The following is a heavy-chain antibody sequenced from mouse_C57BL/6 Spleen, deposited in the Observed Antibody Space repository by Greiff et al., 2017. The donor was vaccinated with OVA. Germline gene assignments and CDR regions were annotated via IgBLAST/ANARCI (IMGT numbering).Heavy chain of an antibody. Sequence: QVQLQQSGPELVKPGASVKISCKASGYAFSSSWMNWVKQRPGKGLEWIGRIYPGDGDTNYNGKFKGKATLTADKSSSTAYMQLSSLTSEDSAVYFCARDYGSRYYFGYWGKGTTLTVSS. V-gene: IGHV1-82*01. CDR1: GYAFSSSW. CDR3: ARDYGSRYYFGY. CDR2: IYPGDGDT. D-gene: IGHD1-1*01. J-gene: IGHJ2*01.